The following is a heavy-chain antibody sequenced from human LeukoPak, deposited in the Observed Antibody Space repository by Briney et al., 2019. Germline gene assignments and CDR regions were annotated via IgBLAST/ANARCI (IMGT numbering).Heavy chain of an antibody. J-gene: IGHJ3*02. CDR3: ARDELGMGDAFDI. CDR1: GGSISSYY. Sequence: KPSETLSLTCTVSGGSISSYYWSWIRQPPGKGLEWIGYIYYSGSTNYNPSLKSRVTISVDTSKNQFSLKLSSVTAADTAVYYCARDELGMGDAFDIWGQGTMVTVSS. CDR2: IYYSGST. V-gene: IGHV4-59*12. D-gene: IGHD7-27*01.